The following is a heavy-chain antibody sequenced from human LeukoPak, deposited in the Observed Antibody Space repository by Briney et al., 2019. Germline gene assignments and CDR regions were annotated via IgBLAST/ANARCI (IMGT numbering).Heavy chain of an antibody. J-gene: IGHJ4*02. D-gene: IGHD1-26*01. CDR1: GFTFSSYS. CDR3: ASDSGSYWGGYYFDY. CDR2: ISSGSSYI. V-gene: IGHV3-21*01. Sequence: GGSLRLSCAASGFTFSSYSMNWVRQAPGKGLEWVSSISSGSSYIYYADSVKGRFTISGDNAKNSLYLQMNSLRAEDTAVYYCASDSGSYWGGYYFDYWGQGTLVTVSS.